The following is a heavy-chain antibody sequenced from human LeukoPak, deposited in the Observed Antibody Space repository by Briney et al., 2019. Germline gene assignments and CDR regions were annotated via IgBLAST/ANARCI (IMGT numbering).Heavy chain of an antibody. CDR1: GYTFTGYY. CDR2: INPNSGGT. Sequence: ASVKVSCKASGYTFTGYYMHWVRQAPGQGLEWMGWINPNSGGTNYAQKFQGRVTMTRNTSISTAYMELSSLRSEDTAVYYCARVSREVRGGDDYWGQGTLVTVSS. D-gene: IGHD3-10*01. V-gene: IGHV1-2*02. J-gene: IGHJ4*02. CDR3: ARVSREVRGGDDY.